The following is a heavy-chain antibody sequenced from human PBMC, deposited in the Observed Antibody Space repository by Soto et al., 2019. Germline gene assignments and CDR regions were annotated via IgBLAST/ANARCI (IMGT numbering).Heavy chain of an antibody. V-gene: IGHV4-31*03. Sequence: SETLSLTSTVSGGSISGGSFYWSWFRQHPGKGLEWIGYISYSGHTYYNASLQSRISMSLDSSKNQFSLTLSSVTAAETAVDYCARTVLVTAIHGPWVQVTQGTVA. J-gene: IGHJ5*02. CDR2: ISYSGHT. CDR1: GGSISGGSFY. CDR3: ARTVLVTAIHGP. D-gene: IGHD2-21*02.